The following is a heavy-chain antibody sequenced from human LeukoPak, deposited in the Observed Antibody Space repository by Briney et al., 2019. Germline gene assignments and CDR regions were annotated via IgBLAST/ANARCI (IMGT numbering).Heavy chain of an antibody. Sequence: SETLSLTCAVSGGSISSSNWWSWVRQPPGKGLEWIGEIYHSGSTNYNPSLKSRVTISVDKSKNQFSLKLSSVTAADTAVYYCARSGYSGYDPYDYWAQGTLVTVSS. J-gene: IGHJ4*02. V-gene: IGHV4-4*02. CDR1: GGSISSSNW. CDR2: IYHSGST. CDR3: ARSGYSGYDPYDY. D-gene: IGHD5-12*01.